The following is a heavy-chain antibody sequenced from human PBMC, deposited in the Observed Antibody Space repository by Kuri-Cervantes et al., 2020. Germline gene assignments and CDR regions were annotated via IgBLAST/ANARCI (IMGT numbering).Heavy chain of an antibody. D-gene: IGHD4-23*01. J-gene: IGHJ4*02. CDR3: ARYHDYGGNAGPKVDH. CDR2: ISSSSSPI. V-gene: IGHV3-48*02. Sequence: GESLKISCEASGFTFNTYYMSWVRQAPGRGLEWLSLISSSSSPIYYADSVRGRFTSSRDNAKNALYLQMNSLRDVDTAVYYCARYHDYGGNAGPKVDHWGQGTLVTVSS. CDR1: GFTFNTYY.